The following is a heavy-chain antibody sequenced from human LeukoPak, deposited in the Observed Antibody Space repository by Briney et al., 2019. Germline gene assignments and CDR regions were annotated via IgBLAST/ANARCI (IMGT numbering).Heavy chain of an antibody. CDR2: IYPGDSDT. D-gene: IGHD1-26*01. CDR1: GYSFANYW. V-gene: IGHV5-51*01. Sequence: GESLKISCKGSGYSFANYWIGWVRQMPGKGLEWMGIIYPGDSDTRYSPSFQGQVTISADKSINTAYLQWSSLKASDTAMFYCARSKSGSWFYFDYWGQGTPVTVSS. CDR3: ARSKSGSWFYFDY. J-gene: IGHJ4*02.